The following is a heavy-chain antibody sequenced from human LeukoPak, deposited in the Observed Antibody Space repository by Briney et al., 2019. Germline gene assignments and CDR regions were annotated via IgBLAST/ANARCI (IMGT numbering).Heavy chain of an antibody. J-gene: IGHJ4*02. V-gene: IGHV4-39*07. CDR2: IFYSGST. CDR1: SGSISTSNYY. CDR3: ARASFDY. Sequence: SETLSLTCTVSSGSISTSNYYWGWVRQPPGKALEWIGNIFYSGSTYYSPSLKSRVTISLDTSKNQFSLKLSSVTAADTAVYYCARASFDYWGQGTLVTVSS.